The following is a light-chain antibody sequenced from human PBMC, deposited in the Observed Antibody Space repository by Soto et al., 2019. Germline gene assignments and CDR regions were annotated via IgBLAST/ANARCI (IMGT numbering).Light chain of an antibody. CDR2: KTS. V-gene: IGKV1-5*03. CDR1: ESIYSW. J-gene: IGKJ4*02. CDR3: QEYNTNART. Sequence: IQMTQSPSTLSASVGDTVTITCRASESIYSWLAWYKQIPGKAPQLLIYKTSTLQTGVPSRFSGSGSRADYSLTISNRQTDDFATYSCQEYNTNARTFGRGTRIETK.